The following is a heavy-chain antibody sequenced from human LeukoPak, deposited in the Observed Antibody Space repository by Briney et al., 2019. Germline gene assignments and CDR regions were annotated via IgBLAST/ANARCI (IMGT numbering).Heavy chain of an antibody. CDR3: ARGPLDFWSGYSNTAEYFQH. D-gene: IGHD3-3*01. CDR1: GGSISSYY. J-gene: IGHJ1*01. V-gene: IGHV4-4*07. CDR2: IYTSGST. Sequence: PSETLSLTCTVSGGSISSYYWSWIPQPAGKGLECVGRIYTSGSTNYNPSLKSRVTMSVDTSKNQFSLKLSSVTAADTAVYYCARGPLDFWSGYSNTAEYFQHWGQGTLVTVSS.